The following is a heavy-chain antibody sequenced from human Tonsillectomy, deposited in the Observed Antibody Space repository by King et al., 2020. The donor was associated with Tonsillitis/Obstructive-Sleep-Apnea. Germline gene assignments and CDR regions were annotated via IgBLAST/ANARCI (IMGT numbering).Heavy chain of an antibody. D-gene: IGHD2-2*02. CDR1: GGTFSSYA. CDR2: IIPIFGTA. CDR3: AREVVCSSTSCYTLWPRLYYYYYYMDV. Sequence: QLVQSGAEVKKPGSSVKVSCKASGGTFSSYAISWVRQAPGQGLEWMGGIIPIFGTANYAQKFQGRVTITADESTGTAYMGLSSLRSEDTAVYYCAREVVCSSTSCYTLWPRLYYYYYYMDVWGKGTTVTVSS. J-gene: IGHJ6*03. V-gene: IGHV1-69*01.